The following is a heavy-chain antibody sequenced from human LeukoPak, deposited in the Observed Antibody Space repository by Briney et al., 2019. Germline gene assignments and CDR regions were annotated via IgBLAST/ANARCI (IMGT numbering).Heavy chain of an antibody. D-gene: IGHD3-10*01. CDR1: GGSVSSGSDY. Sequence: PSETLSLTCTVSGGSVSSGSDYWSWLRQPPGKGLEWIGHISYSGSTNYHPSLKSRVTISLDTSKNQLSLKLSSVTTTDTAVYYCARGQAALWFGELWGQGTLVSVSS. CDR3: ARGQAALWFGEL. J-gene: IGHJ4*02. CDR2: ISYSGST. V-gene: IGHV4-61*01.